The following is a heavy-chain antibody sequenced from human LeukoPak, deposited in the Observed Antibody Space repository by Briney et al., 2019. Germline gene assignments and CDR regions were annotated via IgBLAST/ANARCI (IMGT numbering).Heavy chain of an antibody. Sequence: ASVKVSCKASGYTFTSYVISWVRQAPGQGLEWMGWISAYNGNTNYAQKLQGRVTMTTDTSTSTAYMELRSLRSDDTAVYYCARDPWGTMVPTPGPFDYWGQGTLVTVSS. V-gene: IGHV1-18*01. D-gene: IGHD4/OR15-4a*01. CDR3: ARDPWGTMVPTPGPFDY. CDR1: GYTFTSYV. J-gene: IGHJ4*02. CDR2: ISAYNGNT.